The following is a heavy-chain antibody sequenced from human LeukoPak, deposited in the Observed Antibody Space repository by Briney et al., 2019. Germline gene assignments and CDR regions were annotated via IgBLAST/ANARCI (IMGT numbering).Heavy chain of an antibody. CDR3: ARDTYGSGNYYFEY. J-gene: IGHJ4*02. CDR1: GYTFTDCY. V-gene: IGHV1-2*02. D-gene: IGHD3-10*01. CDR2: IKPNSGAT. Sequence: ASLKVSCKASGYTFTDCYIHWVRQAPGQGLEWMGWIKPNSGATNSAQNFQGRVTMTRDTSISTAYMELSSLTSDDTAVYYCARDTYGSGNYYFEYWGQGTLVPVSS.